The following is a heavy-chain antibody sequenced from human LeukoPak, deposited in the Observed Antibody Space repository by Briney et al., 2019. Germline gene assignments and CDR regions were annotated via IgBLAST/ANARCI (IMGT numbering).Heavy chain of an antibody. J-gene: IGHJ4*02. D-gene: IGHD2-21*02. CDR3: VRNGDYYRLDY. Sequence: GGSLRLSYAASGFIFSNYWMTWVRQAPGKGLEWVANIRGDGYEKHFADSVKGRFTISRDNAKNPVDLQMNNLRAEDTAVFYCVRNGDYYRLDYWGQGTLVTVSS. CDR1: GFIFSNYW. CDR2: IRGDGYEK. V-gene: IGHV3-7*01.